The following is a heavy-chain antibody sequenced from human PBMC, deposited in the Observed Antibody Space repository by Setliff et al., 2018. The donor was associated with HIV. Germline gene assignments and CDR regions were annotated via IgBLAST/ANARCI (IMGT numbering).Heavy chain of an antibody. Sequence: PGGSLRLSCAASGFTFSDYYMTWVRQAPGKGLEWVAFIRYDGSNKYYADSVKGRFTISRDNSKNTLYLQMNSLRAEDTAVYYCARADSSNWYHVDYWGQGTLVTVSS. D-gene: IGHD6-13*01. CDR3: ARADSSNWYHVDY. CDR1: GFTFSDYY. V-gene: IGHV3-30*02. J-gene: IGHJ4*02. CDR2: IRYDGSNK.